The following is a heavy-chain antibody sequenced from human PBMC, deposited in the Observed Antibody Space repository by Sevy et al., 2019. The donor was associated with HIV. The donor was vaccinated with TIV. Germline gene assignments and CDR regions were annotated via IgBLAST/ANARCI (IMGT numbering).Heavy chain of an antibody. CDR1: GGSISSYY. Sequence: SETLSLTCTVSGGSISSYYWSWIRQPPGKGLEWIGYFYYSGDTDYNSSLKNRVTISVDKSKNQLSLRLSSVTAADTAVYYCARERYDSNWYGLESGNDALDVWGQGTLVTVPS. D-gene: IGHD4-4*01. CDR3: ARERYDSNWYGLESGNDALDV. CDR2: FYYSGDT. J-gene: IGHJ3*01. V-gene: IGHV4-59*01.